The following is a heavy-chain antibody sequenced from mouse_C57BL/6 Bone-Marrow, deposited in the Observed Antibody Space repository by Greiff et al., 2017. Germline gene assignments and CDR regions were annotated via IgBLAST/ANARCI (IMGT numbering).Heavy chain of an antibody. J-gene: IGHJ3*01. V-gene: IGHV1-50*01. D-gene: IGHD1-1*01. CDR1: GYTFTSYW. CDR3: ARSGYGSPFAY. CDR2: IDPSDSYT. Sequence: VQLQQPGAELVKPGASVKLSCKASGYTFTSYWMQWVKQRPGQGLEWIGEIDPSDSYTNYNQKFKGKATLTVDTSSSTAYMQLSSLTSEDSAVYYCARSGYGSPFAYWGQGTLVIVSA.